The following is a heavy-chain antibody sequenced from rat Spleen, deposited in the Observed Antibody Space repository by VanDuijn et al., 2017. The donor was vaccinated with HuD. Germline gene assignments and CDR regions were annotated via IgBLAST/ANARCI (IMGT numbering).Heavy chain of an antibody. CDR3: TRGPAPDY. J-gene: IGHJ2*01. CDR1: GYSITSNY. Sequence: EVQLQESGPGLVKPSQSLSLTCSVPGYSITSNYWAWIRKFPGNKMEWMGNINYSGSNIYNPSLQSRISITRDTSKNQFFLQLNCITSEDTATYYCTRGPAPDYWGQGVMVTVSS. CDR2: INYSGSN. V-gene: IGHV3-1*01. D-gene: IGHD3-1*01.